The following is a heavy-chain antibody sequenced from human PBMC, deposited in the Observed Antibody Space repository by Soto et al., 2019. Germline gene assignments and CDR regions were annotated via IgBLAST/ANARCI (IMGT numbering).Heavy chain of an antibody. CDR1: GFTFSDYY. Sequence: PGGSLRLSCAVSGFTFSDYYMSWIRQAPGKGLEWVSYISSSGSTIYYADSVQGRFAISRDNAKNSLYLQMNSLRAEDTAVYYCARNRGRGYGMDVWGQGTTVTVSS. CDR3: ARNRGRGYGMDV. V-gene: IGHV3-11*01. J-gene: IGHJ6*02. D-gene: IGHD3-10*01. CDR2: ISSSGSTI.